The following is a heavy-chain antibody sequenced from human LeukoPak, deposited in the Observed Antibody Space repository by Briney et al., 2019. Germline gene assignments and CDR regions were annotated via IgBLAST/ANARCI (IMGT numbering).Heavy chain of an antibody. Sequence: SETLSLTCAVSGDSFSSHYWTWIRQPPGRGLEWIGCISYIGTTNYNPSLKSRVTISIDTSKNQFSLKLSSVTTADTAVYYCARDLVTVTKGFDIWGLGTMVSVPS. V-gene: IGHV4-59*11. CDR1: GDSFSSHY. CDR3: ARDLVTVTKGFDI. D-gene: IGHD4-17*01. CDR2: ISYIGTT. J-gene: IGHJ3*02.